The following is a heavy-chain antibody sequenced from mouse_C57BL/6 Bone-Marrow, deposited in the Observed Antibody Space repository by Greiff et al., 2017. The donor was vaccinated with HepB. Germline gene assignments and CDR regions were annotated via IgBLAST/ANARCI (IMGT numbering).Heavy chain of an antibody. D-gene: IGHD2-3*01. CDR2: IYPGSGST. CDR3: ARDGYYVGYAMDY. CDR1: GYTFTSYW. J-gene: IGHJ4*01. V-gene: IGHV1-55*01. Sequence: QVQLQQPGAELVKPGASVKMSCKASGYTFTSYWITWVKQRPGQGLEWIGDIYPGSGSTNYNEKFKSKATLTVDTSSSTAYMQLSSLTSEDSAVYYCARDGYYVGYAMDYWGQGTSVTVSS.